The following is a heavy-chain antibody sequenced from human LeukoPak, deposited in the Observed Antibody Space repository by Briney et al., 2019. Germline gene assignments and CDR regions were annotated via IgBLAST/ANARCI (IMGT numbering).Heavy chain of an antibody. CDR2: IYHSGSP. J-gene: IGHJ4*02. D-gene: IGHD4-17*01. CDR1: GGSTSSSYW. Sequence: SETLSLTCDVSGGSTSSSYWWSWVRQPPGKGLEWIGEIYHSGSPNYNPSLRSRVTISVDNSENQFSLKLLSVTAADTAVYYCARSRYGDIDYWGQGALVTVSS. CDR3: ARSRYGDIDY. V-gene: IGHV4/OR15-8*03.